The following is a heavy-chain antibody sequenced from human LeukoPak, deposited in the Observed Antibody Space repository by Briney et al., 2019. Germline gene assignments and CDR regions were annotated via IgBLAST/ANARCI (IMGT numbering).Heavy chain of an antibody. V-gene: IGHV3-7*01. CDR3: ARDRYCSST. CDR1: GFTFSSHW. D-gene: IGHD2-2*01. CDR2: INQDGGEK. J-gene: IGHJ5*02. Sequence: GGSLRLSCEASGFTFSSHWMSWVRQAPGKGLEWVANINQDGGEKYYVNSVKGRFTISRDNAKNSLYLQMNSLRAEDTALYYCARDRYCSSTWGQGTLVTVSS.